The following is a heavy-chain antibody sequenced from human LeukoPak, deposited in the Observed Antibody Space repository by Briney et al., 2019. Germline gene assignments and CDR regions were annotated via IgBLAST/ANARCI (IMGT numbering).Heavy chain of an antibody. CDR2: INHSGST. Sequence: SETLSLICAVYGGSFSRCYWSWIRQPPGKGLEWVGEINHSGSTNYNPSLKSRVTISVDTSKNQFSLKLSSVTAADTAVYYCARDCSSTSCYFYYYGMDVWGKGTTVTVSS. CDR1: GGSFSRCY. CDR3: ARDCSSTSCYFYYYGMDV. V-gene: IGHV4-34*01. D-gene: IGHD2-2*01. J-gene: IGHJ6*04.